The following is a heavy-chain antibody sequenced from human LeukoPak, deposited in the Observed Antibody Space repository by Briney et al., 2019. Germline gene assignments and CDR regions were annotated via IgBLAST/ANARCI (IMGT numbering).Heavy chain of an antibody. CDR3: ARDRHRYSYDTGGYPPY. D-gene: IGHD3-22*01. V-gene: IGHV3-48*01. Sequence: GGSLRLSCAASGFTFSSYAMTWVRQAPGKGLEWVSSISPSGSTTYYADSVKGRFTISRDNAKNSLYLQMNSLRAEDTAVYYCARDRHRYSYDTGGYPPYWGQGTLVTVSS. CDR1: GFTFSSYA. J-gene: IGHJ4*02. CDR2: ISPSGSTT.